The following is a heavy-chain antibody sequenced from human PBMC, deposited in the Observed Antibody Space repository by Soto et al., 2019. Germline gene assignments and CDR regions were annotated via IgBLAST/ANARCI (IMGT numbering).Heavy chain of an antibody. CDR1: GGSVSSGGYY. D-gene: IGHD3-10*01. J-gene: IGHJ4*02. Sequence: SETLSLTCSVAGGSVSSGGYYWSWIRQHPGKGLEWIGYVSYSGSTYYNPSLKSRPTILVDTSKNQFSLKLSSVTAADTAVYYCARDNYGSGSSFDFWGQGTLVTVSS. CDR2: VSYSGST. CDR3: ARDNYGSGSSFDF. V-gene: IGHV4-31*02.